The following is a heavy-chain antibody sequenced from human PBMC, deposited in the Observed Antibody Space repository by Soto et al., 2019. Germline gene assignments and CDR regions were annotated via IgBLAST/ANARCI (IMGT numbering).Heavy chain of an antibody. CDR1: GYTFTGYY. V-gene: IGHV1-2*02. D-gene: IGHD6-13*01. CDR3: ARDRERDCSSSWYNC. J-gene: IGHJ4*02. Sequence: ASVKVSCKASGYTFTGYYMHWVRQAPGQGLEWMGWINPNSGGTNYAQKFQGRVTMTRDTSISTAYMELSRLRSDDTAVYYCARDRERDCSSSWYNCWGQGTLVTGSS. CDR2: INPNSGGT.